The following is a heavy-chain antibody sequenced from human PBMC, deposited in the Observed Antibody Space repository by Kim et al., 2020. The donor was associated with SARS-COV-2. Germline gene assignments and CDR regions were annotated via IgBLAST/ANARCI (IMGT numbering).Heavy chain of an antibody. Sequence: GGSLRLSCAASGFTFSSYGMHWVRQAPGKGLEWVAVISYDGSNKYYADSVKGRFTISRDNSKNTLYLQMNSLRAEDTAVYYCAKGYDFWSGYYDGPLRFDPWGQGTLVTVSS. CDR1: GFTFSSYG. CDR2: ISYDGSNK. CDR3: AKGYDFWSGYYDGPLRFDP. J-gene: IGHJ5*02. V-gene: IGHV3-30*18. D-gene: IGHD3-3*01.